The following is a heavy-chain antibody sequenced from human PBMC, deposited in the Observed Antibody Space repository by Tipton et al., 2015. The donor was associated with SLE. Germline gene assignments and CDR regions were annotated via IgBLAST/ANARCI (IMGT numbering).Heavy chain of an antibody. J-gene: IGHJ4*02. Sequence: TLSLTCSVSGVSISTYYWSWIRQPPGKGLEWIGSIYYSGSTYYNPSLKSRVTISVDTSKNQFSLKLSSVTVADTAVYYCAKDYNYDNADYNWGQGKLVIVSS. CDR3: AKDYNYDNADYN. D-gene: IGHD4-17*01. CDR1: GVSISTYY. V-gene: IGHV4-39*07. CDR2: IYYSGST.